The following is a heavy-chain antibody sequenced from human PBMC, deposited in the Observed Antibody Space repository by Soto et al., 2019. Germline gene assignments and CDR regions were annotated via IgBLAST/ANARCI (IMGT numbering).Heavy chain of an antibody. J-gene: IGHJ6*02. Sequence: GGSLRLSCAASGFTFSSYWMHWVRQAPGKGLVWVSHISGDGSTTNYADSVKGRFTVSRDNAKNTLYLQVNSLRAEDTAVYLCFWGGCQYYYGMDVWGQGTTVTVSS. V-gene: IGHV3-74*01. CDR1: GFTFSSYW. CDR3: FWGGCQYYYGMDV. D-gene: IGHD3-3*01. CDR2: ISGDGSTT.